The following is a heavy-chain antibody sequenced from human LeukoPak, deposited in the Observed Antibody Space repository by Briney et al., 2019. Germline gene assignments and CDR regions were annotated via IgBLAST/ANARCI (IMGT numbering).Heavy chain of an antibody. CDR2: ISSTGKTK. CDR3: ARAPCGGDCYSALDP. D-gene: IGHD2-21*02. Sequence: GGSLRLSCAGSGFTFSSYSMFWLRQTPGKGPQWVSFISSTGKTKYYADSVRGRFTISRDNAKSSLYLEMNSLRVEDTSVYFCARAPCGGDCYSALDPWGQGTLVTVSS. V-gene: IGHV3-48*04. J-gene: IGHJ5*02. CDR1: GFTFSSYS.